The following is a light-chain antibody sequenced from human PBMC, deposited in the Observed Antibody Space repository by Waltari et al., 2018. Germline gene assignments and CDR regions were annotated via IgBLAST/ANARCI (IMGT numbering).Light chain of an antibody. CDR3: QHYNNWPYT. CDR2: GAS. Sequence: EIVMTQSPATLSLSQGERATLSCRASQSVKSNLAWYQQKSGQAPRLLIYGASTWATGIPPSFSGSGSGTDFTLTISSLQSDDFADYYCQHYNNWPYTFGQGTRLETK. CDR1: QSVKSN. V-gene: IGKV3-15*01. J-gene: IGKJ2*01.